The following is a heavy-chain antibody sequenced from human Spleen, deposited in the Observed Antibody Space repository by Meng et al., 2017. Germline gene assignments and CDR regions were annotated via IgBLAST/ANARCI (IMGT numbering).Heavy chain of an antibody. D-gene: IGHD3-10*01. CDR2: IYYSGNT. V-gene: IGHV4-59*06. CDR3: ARSFGSGSYYNYYYGMDV. Sequence: SETLSLTCTVSGGSISSYYWSWIRQHPGKGLEWIGSIYYSGNTYYNVSLKSRVTMSVNTSKNQVSLKVNSVTAADTAVYYCARSFGSGSYYNYYYGMDVWGQGTTVTVSS. CDR1: GGSISSYY. J-gene: IGHJ6*02.